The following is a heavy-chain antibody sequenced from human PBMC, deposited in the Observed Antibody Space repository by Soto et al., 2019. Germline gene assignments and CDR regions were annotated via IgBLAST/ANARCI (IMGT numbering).Heavy chain of an antibody. D-gene: IGHD5-18*01. J-gene: IGHJ4*02. CDR1: GYTFATYS. CDR3: ARGMPLKNNVIQLWLQTFDY. V-gene: IGHV1-18*04. Sequence: ASVKVSCKASGYTFATYSITWVRQAPGQGLEWMGWISAYKGNTNYAQKLQGRVTMTTDTSTSTAYMELTSLRSDDTAVYFCARGMPLKNNVIQLWLQTFDYWGQGTLVTVSS. CDR2: ISAYKGNT.